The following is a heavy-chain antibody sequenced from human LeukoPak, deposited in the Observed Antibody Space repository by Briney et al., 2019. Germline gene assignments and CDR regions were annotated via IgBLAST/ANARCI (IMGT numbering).Heavy chain of an antibody. J-gene: IGHJ5*02. Sequence: GGSLRLSCAASGFTFSSYAMSWVRQAPGKGLEWVSAISGSGGSTYYADSVKGRFTISRDDSKNTLYLQMNSLRAEDTAVYYCAKARSYSSGLWFDPWGQGTLVTVSS. CDR3: AKARSYSSGLWFDP. CDR1: GFTFSSYA. V-gene: IGHV3-23*01. CDR2: ISGSGGST. D-gene: IGHD6-25*01.